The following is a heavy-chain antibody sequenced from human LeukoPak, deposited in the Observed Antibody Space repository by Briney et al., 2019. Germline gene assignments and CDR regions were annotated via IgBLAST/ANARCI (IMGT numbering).Heavy chain of an antibody. Sequence: GASVKVSCKASESTFSSCDINWVRHSTGQGLEWMGWMNPNSGNTGYGQSFQGRITMTRDISIGTAYMQLSNLTSEDTAIYFCTRATTGERDNWGQGTLVTVSA. CDR2: MNPNSGNT. CDR3: TRATTGERDN. J-gene: IGHJ4*02. D-gene: IGHD1-1*01. V-gene: IGHV1-8*01. CDR1: ESTFSSCD.